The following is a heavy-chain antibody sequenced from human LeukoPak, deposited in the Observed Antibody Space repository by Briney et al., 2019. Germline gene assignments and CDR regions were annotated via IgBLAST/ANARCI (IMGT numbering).Heavy chain of an antibody. D-gene: IGHD2-2*01. CDR3: ARDERYCSSTSCSLDWFDP. CDR1: GDSVSSNSAA. V-gene: IGHV6-1*01. CDR2: TYYRSKWYN. J-gene: IGHJ5*02. Sequence: SQTLSLTCAISGDSVSSNSAAWNWIRQSPSRGLEWLGRTYYRSKWYNDYAVSVKSRITINPDTSKNQFSLQLNSVTPEDTAVYYCARDERYCSSTSCSLDWFDPWGQGTLVTVSS.